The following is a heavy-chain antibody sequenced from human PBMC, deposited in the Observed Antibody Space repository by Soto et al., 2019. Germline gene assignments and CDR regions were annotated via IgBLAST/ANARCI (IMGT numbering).Heavy chain of an antibody. CDR3: ARDYPYYGSGSYWAYFDY. D-gene: IGHD3-10*01. CDR1: GFTFSSYG. J-gene: IGHJ4*02. CDR2: IWYDGSNK. V-gene: IGHV3-33*01. Sequence: GGSLRLSCAASGFTFSSYGMHWVRQAPGKGLEWVAVIWYDGSNKYYADSVKGRFTISRDNSKNTLYLQMNSLRAEDTAVYYCARDYPYYGSGSYWAYFDYWGQGSLVTVSS.